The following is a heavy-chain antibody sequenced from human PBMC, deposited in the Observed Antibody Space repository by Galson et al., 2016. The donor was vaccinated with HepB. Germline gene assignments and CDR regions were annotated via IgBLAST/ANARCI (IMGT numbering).Heavy chain of an antibody. CDR3: ARSNSFDHRAINWDHPFDF. D-gene: IGHD7-27*01. CDR2: INPNMGAT. CDR1: GYTFTAYY. J-gene: IGHJ3*01. Sequence: SVTVSCKASGYTFTAYYIYWMRLAPGQGLEWMGWINPNMGATNYAKKFQVRVTITSDTSISTSYMELSRLRSDEPTVYYCARSNSFDHRAINWDHPFDFWGQGSMVTVAS. V-gene: IGHV1-2*02.